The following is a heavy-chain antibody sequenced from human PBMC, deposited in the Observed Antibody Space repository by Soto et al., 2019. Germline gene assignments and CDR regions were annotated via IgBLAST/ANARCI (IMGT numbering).Heavy chain of an antibody. V-gene: IGHV1-18*01. CDR2: ISPYTGNT. Sequence: QVQLVQSGDEVKKPGASVKVSCKASGYIFVNYGIAWVRQAPGQVLEWMGWISPYTGNTHSATKVQGRLTMTTDTSTSTAYMDLGSLTSDDTAVYYCVMVDNYVTPTPQDVWVQGTTVTVSS. CDR1: GYIFVNYG. D-gene: IGHD3-16*01. J-gene: IGHJ6*02. CDR3: VMVDNYVTPTPQDV.